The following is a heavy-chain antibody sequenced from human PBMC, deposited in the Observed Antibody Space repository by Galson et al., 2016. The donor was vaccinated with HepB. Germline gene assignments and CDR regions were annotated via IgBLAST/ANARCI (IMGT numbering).Heavy chain of an antibody. CDR1: GGTFNGYY. D-gene: IGHD3-3*01. J-gene: IGHJ5*02. V-gene: IGHV4-34*01. CDR3: ARGTYYDSATRFDP. CDR2: ISHSGNT. Sequence: LSLTCAVFGGTFNGYYWTWIRQPPGKGLEWIGEISHSGNTNYNPSLKSRVNLSVDMSKKQFTLELTSVTAADTAIYYCARGTYYDSATRFDPWGQGTPVTVAS.